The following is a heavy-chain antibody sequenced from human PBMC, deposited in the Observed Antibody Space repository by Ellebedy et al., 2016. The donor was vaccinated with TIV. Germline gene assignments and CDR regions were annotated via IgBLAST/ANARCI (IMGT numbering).Heavy chain of an antibody. CDR2: INPERGIT. Sequence: ASVKVSXXTSGYTFTDNNLQWVRQAPGQGLEWMGWINPERGITNYAQKFQGRVTMTRDTSISTAYMELSRLRSDDTAVYYCAARAPTVTLTGDAFDLWGQGTKVTVSS. CDR1: GYTFTDNN. V-gene: IGHV1-2*02. J-gene: IGHJ3*01. D-gene: IGHD4-17*01. CDR3: AARAPTVTLTGDAFDL.